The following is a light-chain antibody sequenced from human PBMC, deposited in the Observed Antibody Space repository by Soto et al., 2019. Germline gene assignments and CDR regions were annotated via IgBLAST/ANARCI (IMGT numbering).Light chain of an antibody. CDR2: KAS. CDR1: QSINNW. V-gene: IGKV1-5*03. Sequence: DIPMTQSPSTLSASVGDRVTITCRASQSINNWLAWYQQKPGKAPKLLIYKASNLESGVPSRFSGSASGTEFTLTISSLQPDDFATYYCQQYNSVSLLTFGGGTKVEIK. CDR3: QQYNSVSLLT. J-gene: IGKJ4*01.